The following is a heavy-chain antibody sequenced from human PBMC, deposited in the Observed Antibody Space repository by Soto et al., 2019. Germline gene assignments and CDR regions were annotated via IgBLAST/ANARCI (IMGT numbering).Heavy chain of an antibody. Sequence: ASVKVSCKASGYTFTSYYMHWVRQAPGQGLEWMGIINPSGGSTSYAQKFQGRVTMTRDTSTSTVYMELSSLRSEDTAVYYCARDYWVETVTTLNWFDPWGQGTLVTVSS. D-gene: IGHD4-17*01. CDR1: GYTFTSYY. CDR2: INPSGGST. J-gene: IGHJ5*02. V-gene: IGHV1-46*03. CDR3: ARDYWVETVTTLNWFDP.